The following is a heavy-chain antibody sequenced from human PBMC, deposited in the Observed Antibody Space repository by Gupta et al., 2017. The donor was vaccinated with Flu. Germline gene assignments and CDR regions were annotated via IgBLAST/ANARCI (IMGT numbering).Heavy chain of an antibody. D-gene: IGHD2-21*02. CDR3: ARGDDASVDNWFDP. CDR1: GGSIIRGGYY. J-gene: IGHJ5*02. Sequence: QVQLQESSLGLLKPSQTLHLNCTVAGGSIIRGGYYWSWIRQYPGKGLEWIGYVYYSGTTFDNPSLKSRITISLDTSKNQFSLKLNSVTAADTAVYYCARGDDASVDNWFDPWGQGTLVTVSS. V-gene: IGHV4-31*03. CDR2: VYYSGTT.